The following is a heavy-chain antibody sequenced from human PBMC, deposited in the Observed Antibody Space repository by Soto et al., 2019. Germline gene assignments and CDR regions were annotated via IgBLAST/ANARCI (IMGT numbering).Heavy chain of an antibody. J-gene: IGHJ4*02. V-gene: IGHV3-21*04. CDR1: GFTFSSYS. CDR2: ISSSSSTI. Sequence: EVQLVESGGGLVKPGGSLRLSCAASGFTFSSYSMNWVRQAPGKGLEWVSSISSSSSTIYYADSVKGRFTISRDNAKNSLYLQMNSLRAEDTAVYYCARIIVLMVYESVWAFDYWGQGTLVTVSS. D-gene: IGHD2-8*01. CDR3: ARIIVLMVYESVWAFDY.